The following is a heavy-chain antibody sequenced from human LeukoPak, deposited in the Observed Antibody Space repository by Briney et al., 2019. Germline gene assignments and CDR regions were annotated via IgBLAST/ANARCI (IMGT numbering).Heavy chain of an antibody. CDR3: ARDLSRVSSPAIWLTSYYGMDV. CDR1: GYTFTGYY. Sequence: ASVTVSCKASGYTFTGYYMHWVRQAPGQGLEWMGWINPNSGGTNYAQKFQGRVTMTRDTSISTAYMELSRLRSDDTAVYYCARDLSRVSSPAIWLTSYYGMDVWGQGTTVTVSS. J-gene: IGHJ6*02. CDR2: INPNSGGT. D-gene: IGHD5-18*01. V-gene: IGHV1-2*02.